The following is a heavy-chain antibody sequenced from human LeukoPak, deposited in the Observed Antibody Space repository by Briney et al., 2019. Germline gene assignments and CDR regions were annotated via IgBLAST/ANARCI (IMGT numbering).Heavy chain of an antibody. D-gene: IGHD4-17*01. CDR2: IIPIFGTA. CDR3: ARGRHGEYRKNHYYYYMDV. V-gene: IGHV1-69*05. CDR1: GGSFSSYA. J-gene: IGHJ6*03. Sequence: SVKVSCKASGGSFSSYAANWVRQAPGQGLEWMGGIIPIFGTANYAQKFQGRVTITTDESTSTAYMELSSLRSEDTAVYYCARGRHGEYRKNHYYYYMDVWGKGTAVTVSS.